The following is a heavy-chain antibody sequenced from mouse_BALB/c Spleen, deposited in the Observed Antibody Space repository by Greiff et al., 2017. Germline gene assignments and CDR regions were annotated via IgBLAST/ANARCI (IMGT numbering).Heavy chain of an antibody. D-gene: IGHD2-4*01. Sequence: VQLQQSGAELVKPGASVKLSCTASGFNFKDSYMHWVKQRPEQGLEWIGRIDPANGNTKYDPKFQGKATITADTSSNTAYLQLSSLTSEDTAVYYSARHDDDEGFAYWGQGTLVTVSA. V-gene: IGHV14-3*02. CDR2: IDPANGNT. CDR3: ARHDDDEGFAY. CDR1: GFNFKDSY. J-gene: IGHJ3*01.